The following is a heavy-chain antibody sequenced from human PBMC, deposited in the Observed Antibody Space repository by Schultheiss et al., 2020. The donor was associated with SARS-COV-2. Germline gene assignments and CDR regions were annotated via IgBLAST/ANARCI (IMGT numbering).Heavy chain of an antibody. Sequence: GESLKISCAASGFTFSSYWMSWVRQASGKGLEWVANIKQDGSEKYYVDSVKGRFTISRDNAKNSLYLQMNSLRAEDTAVYYCARDLWYYGNYDGAYFDYWGQGTLVTGSS. CDR1: GFTFSSYW. CDR2: IKQDGSEK. D-gene: IGHD4-11*01. J-gene: IGHJ4*02. CDR3: ARDLWYYGNYDGAYFDY. V-gene: IGHV3-7*01.